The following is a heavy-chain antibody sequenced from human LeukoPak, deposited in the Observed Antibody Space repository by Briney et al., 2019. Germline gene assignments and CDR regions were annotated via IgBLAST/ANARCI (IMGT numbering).Heavy chain of an antibody. Sequence: PSETLSLTCAVSGGSISSGGYSWSWIRQPPGKGLEWIGYIYYSGSTYYNPSLKSRVTISVDTSKNQFSLKLSSVTAADTAVYYCARTIFRVVTATDYYYYMDVWGKGTTVTVSS. J-gene: IGHJ6*03. V-gene: IGHV4-30-4*07. CDR2: IYYSGST. D-gene: IGHD2-21*02. CDR1: GGSISSGGYS. CDR3: ARTIFRVVTATDYYYYMDV.